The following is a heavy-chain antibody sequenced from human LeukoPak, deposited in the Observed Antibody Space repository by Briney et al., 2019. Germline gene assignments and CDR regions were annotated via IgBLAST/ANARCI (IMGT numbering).Heavy chain of an antibody. D-gene: IGHD1-26*01. Sequence: GGSLRLSCAASGFTFSSYAMSWVRQAPGKGLEWVSVISGNGGDTFYADSVKGRFTISRDNSKHTLYLQMNSLRVEDTAVYYCAKGRTLVGGSTRSYDYWGQGTLVTVSS. CDR1: GFTFSSYA. V-gene: IGHV3-23*01. J-gene: IGHJ4*02. CDR3: AKGRTLVGGSTRSYDY. CDR2: ISGNGGDT.